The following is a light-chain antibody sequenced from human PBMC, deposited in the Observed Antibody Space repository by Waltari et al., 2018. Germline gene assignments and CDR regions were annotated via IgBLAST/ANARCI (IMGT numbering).Light chain of an antibody. J-gene: IGKJ2*01. CDR2: WAS. Sequence: DIVMTQSPDSLAVSLGERATINCKSSQSVLYSSNNKNYLAWYQHKPGQRPKLLIYWASTRESGVPDRFSGSGSGTDFTLTIRSLQAEDVAVYYCQQYYSTLYTFGQGTKLEIK. V-gene: IGKV4-1*01. CDR1: QSVLYSSNNKNY. CDR3: QQYYSTLYT.